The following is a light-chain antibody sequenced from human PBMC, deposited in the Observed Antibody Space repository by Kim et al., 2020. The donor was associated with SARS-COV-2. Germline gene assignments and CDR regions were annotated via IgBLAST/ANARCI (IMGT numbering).Light chain of an antibody. V-gene: IGLV2-14*03. CDR2: DVS. CDR3: SSYTSSSRYV. Sequence: GQSIPIPCTGTSSDVGGYNYVSWYQQHPGKAPKLMIYDVSNRPSGVSNRFSGSKSGNTASLTISGLQAEDEADYYCSSYTSSSRYVFGTGTKVTVL. CDR1: SSDVGGYNY. J-gene: IGLJ1*01.